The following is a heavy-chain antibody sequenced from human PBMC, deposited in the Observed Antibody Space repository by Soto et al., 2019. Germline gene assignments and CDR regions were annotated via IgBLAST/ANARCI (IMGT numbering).Heavy chain of an antibody. J-gene: IGHJ4*02. CDR3: ARTTAVPNSLRSRYFFDY. Sequence: SETLSLTCTVSGGSISSYYWSWIRQPPGKGLEWIGYIYYSGSTNYNPSLKSRVTISVDLSKNQFSLRLSSVTTADTALYYCARTTAVPNSLRSRYFFDYWGQGTLVTVSS. V-gene: IGHV4-59*01. CDR1: GGSISSYY. CDR2: IYYSGST. D-gene: IGHD4-17*01.